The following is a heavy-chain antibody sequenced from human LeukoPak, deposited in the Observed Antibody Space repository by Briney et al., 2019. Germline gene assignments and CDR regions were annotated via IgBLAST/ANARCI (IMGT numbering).Heavy chain of an antibody. V-gene: IGHV1-2*02. Sequence: ASVKVSCKASGYTFTGYYMHWVRQAPGQGLEWMGWINPNSGGTNYAQKFQGRVTMTRDTSISTAYMELSRLRSDDTAVYYCARGLITMVRGALYYNWFDPWGQGTLFTVSS. J-gene: IGHJ5*02. CDR2: INPNSGGT. CDR1: GYTFTGYY. CDR3: ARGLITMVRGALYYNWFDP. D-gene: IGHD3-10*01.